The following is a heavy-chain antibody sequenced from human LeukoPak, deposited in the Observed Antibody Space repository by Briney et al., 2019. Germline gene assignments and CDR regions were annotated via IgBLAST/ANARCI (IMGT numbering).Heavy chain of an antibody. V-gene: IGHV1-8*01. CDR1: GYTFTSYD. D-gene: IGHD2-15*01. J-gene: IGHJ4*02. CDR3: ARSNRLRHCSGGSCYSFGY. CDR2: MSPNSGNT. Sequence: GASVKVSCKASGYTFTSYDINWVRQATGQGLEWMGWMSPNSGNTGYAQKFQGRVTMTRNTSISTAYMELSSLRSEDTAVYYCARSNRLRHCSGGSCYSFGYWGQGTLVTVSS.